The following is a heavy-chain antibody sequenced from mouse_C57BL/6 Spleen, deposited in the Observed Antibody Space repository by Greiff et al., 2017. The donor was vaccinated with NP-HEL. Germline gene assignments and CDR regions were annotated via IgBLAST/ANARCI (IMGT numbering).Heavy chain of an antibody. CDR2: IWSGGST. D-gene: IGHD1-1*01. J-gene: IGHJ4*01. Sequence: QVQLKESGPGLVQPSQSLSITCTVSGFSLTSYGVHWVRQSPGKGLEWLGVIWSGGSTDYNAAFISRLSISKDNSKSQVFFKMNSLQADDTAIYYCARKRDYGSSLYAMDYWGQGTSVTVSS. V-gene: IGHV2-2*01. CDR1: GFSLTSYG. CDR3: ARKRDYGSSLYAMDY.